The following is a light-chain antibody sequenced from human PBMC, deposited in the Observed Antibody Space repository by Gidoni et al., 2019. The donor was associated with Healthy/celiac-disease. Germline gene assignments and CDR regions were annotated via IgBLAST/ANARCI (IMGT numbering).Light chain of an antibody. CDR1: QSVLYSSNNKNY. Sequence: DIVMTQSPDPLAVSLGERATIHCKASQSVLYSSNNKNYLAWYQQKPGQPPKLLIYWATTRESGVPDRFSGSGSGTDFTLTISSLQAEDVAVYYCQQCYSTSYTFGQGTKLEIK. J-gene: IGKJ2*01. V-gene: IGKV4-1*01. CDR3: QQCYSTSYT. CDR2: WAT.